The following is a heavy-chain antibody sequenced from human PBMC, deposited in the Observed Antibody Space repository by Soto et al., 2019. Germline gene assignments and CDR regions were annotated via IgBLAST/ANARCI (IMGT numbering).Heavy chain of an antibody. V-gene: IGHV4-38-2*02. D-gene: IGHD2-21*01. CDR1: GYSISSCYH. CDR2: VHYSGST. CDR3: ARRGLWWWFDY. Sequence: SETLSLTCTVSGYSISSCYHWAWIRQPPGKGLEWLWSVHYSGSTYYNPSLKSRVTISVDTSKNQLSLKLSSVTAADTAVYYCARRGLWWWFDYWGQGTLVTVSS. J-gene: IGHJ4*02.